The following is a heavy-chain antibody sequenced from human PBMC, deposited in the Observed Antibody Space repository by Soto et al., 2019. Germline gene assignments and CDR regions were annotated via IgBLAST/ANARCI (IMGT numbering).Heavy chain of an antibody. CDR1: GYTFTSYD. CDR2: KNPNSGNT. D-gene: IGHD6-13*01. Sequence: QVQLVQSGAEVKKPGASVKVSCKASGYTFTSYDINWVRQATGQGLEWMGWKNPNSGNTGYAQKFQGRVNMTRNTSISTAYMELSSLRSEDPAVYYCARDRSYSSSWYEDASNYYYYGMDVWGQGTTVTVSS. CDR3: ARDRSYSSSWYEDASNYYYYGMDV. V-gene: IGHV1-8*01. J-gene: IGHJ6*02.